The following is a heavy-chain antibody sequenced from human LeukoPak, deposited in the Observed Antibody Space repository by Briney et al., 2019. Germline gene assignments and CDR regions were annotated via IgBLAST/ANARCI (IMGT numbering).Heavy chain of an antibody. Sequence: GGSLRLSCAAAGFTVSTNYMSCVRQAPGKGMEGVSIIFSDGRTKSAACVKGRFTISKENSKNTRHLKMNSLRGEDTGVYYCASQNHYYGMDIWGPGTTGTVSS. CDR1: GFTVSTNY. CDR3: ASQNHYYGMDI. J-gene: IGHJ6*01. CDR2: IFSDGRT. V-gene: IGHV3-66*04.